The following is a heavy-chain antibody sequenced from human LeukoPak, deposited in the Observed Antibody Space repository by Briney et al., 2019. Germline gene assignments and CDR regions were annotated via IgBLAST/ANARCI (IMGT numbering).Heavy chain of an antibody. CDR2: ITSNGIT. V-gene: IGHV3-64*01. J-gene: IGHJ4*02. D-gene: IGHD1-26*01. CDR3: ARDGSWELREFDN. Sequence: PGGSLRLSCAASGFTFSRYAMHWVRQAPGKGLEYVSAITSNGITYYANSVKGRFTISRDNSKNTLYLQMGSLRVEDMAVYYCARDGSWELREFDNWGQGTLVTVSS. CDR1: GFTFSRYA.